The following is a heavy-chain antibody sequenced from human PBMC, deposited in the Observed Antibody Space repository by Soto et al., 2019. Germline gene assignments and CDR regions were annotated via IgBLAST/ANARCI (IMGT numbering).Heavy chain of an antibody. J-gene: IGHJ6*02. Sequence: PSETLSLTCTVSGGSVSSGSYYWSWIRQPPGKGLEWIGYIYYSGSTNYNPSLKSRVTISVDTSKSQFSLKLSSVTAADTAVYYCARGEGSAAGRYYYYGMDVWGQGITVTVSS. CDR2: IYYSGST. V-gene: IGHV4-61*01. CDR3: ARGEGSAAGRYYYYGMDV. D-gene: IGHD6-13*01. CDR1: GGSVSSGSYY.